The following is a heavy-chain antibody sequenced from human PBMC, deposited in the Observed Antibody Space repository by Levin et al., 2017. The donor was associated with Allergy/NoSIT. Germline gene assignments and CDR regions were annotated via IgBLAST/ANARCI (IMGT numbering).Heavy chain of an antibody. CDR2: INAGNGNT. CDR3: ARGLVRVGATSWFDP. Sequence: ASVKVSCKASGYTFTSYAMHWVRQAPGQRLEWMGWINAGNGNTKYSQKFQGRVTITRDTSASTAYMELSSLRSEDTAVYYCARGLVRVGATSWFDPWGQGTLVTVSS. CDR1: GYTFTSYA. V-gene: IGHV1-3*01. J-gene: IGHJ5*02. D-gene: IGHD1-26*01.